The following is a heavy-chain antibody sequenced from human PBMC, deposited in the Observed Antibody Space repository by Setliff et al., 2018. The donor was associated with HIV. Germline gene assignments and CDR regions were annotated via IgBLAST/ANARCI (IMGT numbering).Heavy chain of an antibody. CDR3: AREEDSRAYYSLDS. CDR2: IYYSGST. D-gene: IGHD3-22*01. Sequence: SETLSLTCTVSGGSMNIHYWSWIRQPPGKGLEWIGSIYYSGSTNYNPSLKSRVTISVDTSKNQFSLKLSSVTAADTAVYYCAREEDSRAYYSLDSWGQGTLVTVSS. V-gene: IGHV4-59*11. CDR1: GGSMNIHY. J-gene: IGHJ4*02.